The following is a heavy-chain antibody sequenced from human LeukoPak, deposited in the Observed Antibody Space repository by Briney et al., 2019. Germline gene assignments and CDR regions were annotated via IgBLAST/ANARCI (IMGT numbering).Heavy chain of an antibody. CDR1: GGSISSSSYY. Sequence: SEALSLTCTVSGGSISSSSYYWGWIRQPPGKGLEWIGSIYYSGSTYYNPSLKSRVTISVDTSKNQFSLKLSSVTAADTAVYYCARPSIAARRWFDPWGQGTLVTVSS. J-gene: IGHJ5*02. D-gene: IGHD6-6*01. CDR3: ARPSIAARRWFDP. V-gene: IGHV4-39*01. CDR2: IYYSGST.